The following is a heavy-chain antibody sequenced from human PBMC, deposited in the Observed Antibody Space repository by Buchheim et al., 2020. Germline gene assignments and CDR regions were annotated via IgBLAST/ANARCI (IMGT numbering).Heavy chain of an antibody. J-gene: IGHJ4*02. CDR3: ARAKTYYYDSSGYYNHFNY. CDR2: IYHSGST. D-gene: IGHD3-22*01. Sequence: QVQLQESGPGLVKPSGTLSLTCAVSGGSISSSNWWSWVRQPPGKGLEWIGEIYHSGSTNYNPSLKSRVTISVNNSKNQFSPKLSSVTAADTAVYYCARAKTYYYDSSGYYNHFNYWGQGTL. V-gene: IGHV4-4*02. CDR1: GGSISSSNW.